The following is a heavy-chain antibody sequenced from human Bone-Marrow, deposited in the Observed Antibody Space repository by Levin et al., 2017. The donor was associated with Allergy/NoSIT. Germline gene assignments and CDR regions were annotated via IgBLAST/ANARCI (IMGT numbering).Heavy chain of an antibody. CDR1: GFPLRTYA. V-gene: IGHV3-23*01. CDR2: ISGSGGGT. D-gene: IGHD6-13*01. CDR3: AKNRGLQLAQYHFDY. Sequence: PGGSLRLSCAASGFPLRTYAMSWVRQAPGKGLEWVSLISGSGGGTYYADSVKGRFTISRDNSKSTVYLQMNSLRVEDTAVYFCAKNRGLQLAQYHFDYWGQGAQVTVSS. J-gene: IGHJ4*02.